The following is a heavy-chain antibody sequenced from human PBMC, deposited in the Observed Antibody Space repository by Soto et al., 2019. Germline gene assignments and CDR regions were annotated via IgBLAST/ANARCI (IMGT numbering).Heavy chain of an antibody. V-gene: IGHV4-61*01. CDR3: ARVSAAGN. CDR2: IYYSGST. CDR1: GGSVSSGSYY. Sequence: QVQLQESGPGLVKPSETLSLTCTVSGGSVSSGSYYWSWIRQPPGKGLEWIGYIYYSGSTNYNPSLKSRVTISVDTSKNQFSLKLSSVTAADTAVYYCARVSAAGNWGQGTLVTVSS. J-gene: IGHJ4*02. D-gene: IGHD6-13*01.